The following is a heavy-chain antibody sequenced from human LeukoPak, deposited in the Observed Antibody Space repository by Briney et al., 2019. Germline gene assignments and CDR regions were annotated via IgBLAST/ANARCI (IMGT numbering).Heavy chain of an antibody. CDR1: GGTFSSYA. J-gene: IGHJ6*02. D-gene: IGHD1-26*01. CDR3: ARYHSGSRGRYYGMDV. V-gene: IGHV1-69*13. Sequence: ASVKVSCKASGGTFSSYAISWVRQAPGQGLEWMGGIIPIFGTANYAQKFQGRVTITADESTSTAYMELSSLRSEDTAVYYCARYHSGSRGRYYGMDVWGQGTTVTVSS. CDR2: IIPIFGTA.